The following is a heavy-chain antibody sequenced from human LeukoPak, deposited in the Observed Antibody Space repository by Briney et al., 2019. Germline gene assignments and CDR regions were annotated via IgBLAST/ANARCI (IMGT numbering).Heavy chain of an antibody. CDR1: GFTFSDYP. J-gene: IGHJ4*02. Sequence: GGSLRLSCAASGFTFSDYPIHWVRQAPGKGLEWVAAMSYDGSNKYYADSVKGRFTISRDNSKNTLYLQMNSLRVEDTAVYYCAKDRSAAGTGYYFDYWGQGTLVTVSS. V-gene: IGHV3-30-3*01. CDR2: MSYDGSNK. D-gene: IGHD6-13*01. CDR3: AKDRSAAGTGYYFDY.